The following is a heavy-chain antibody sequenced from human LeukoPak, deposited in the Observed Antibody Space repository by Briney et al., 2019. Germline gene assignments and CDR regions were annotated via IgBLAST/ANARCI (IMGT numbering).Heavy chain of an antibody. CDR1: GFTFGDYA. D-gene: IGHD3-3*01. Sequence: GGSLRLSCTASGFTFGDYAMSWVRQAPGKGLEWVGFIRNKAYGGTTEYAASVKGRFTISRDDSKSIAYLQMNSLKTEDTAVYYCTREDFWSGYAFDYWGQGTLVTVSS. CDR2: IRNKAYGGTT. J-gene: IGHJ4*02. CDR3: TREDFWSGYAFDY. V-gene: IGHV3-49*04.